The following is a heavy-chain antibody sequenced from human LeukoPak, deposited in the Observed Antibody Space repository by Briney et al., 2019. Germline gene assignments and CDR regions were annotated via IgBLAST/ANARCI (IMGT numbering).Heavy chain of an antibody. J-gene: IGHJ6*02. D-gene: IGHD6-19*01. V-gene: IGHV6-1*01. Sequence: SQTLSLTCAISGDSVSSNSAAWNWIRQSPSRGLEWLGRTFYRSKWVNDYALSVKGRMTFNSDTSKNQFSLQLNSVTPDDTAVYYCARSPLVADARGWYWSATDVWGQGTTVIVSS. CDR3: ARSPLVADARGWYWSATDV. CDR1: GDSVSSNSAA. CDR2: TFYRSKWVN.